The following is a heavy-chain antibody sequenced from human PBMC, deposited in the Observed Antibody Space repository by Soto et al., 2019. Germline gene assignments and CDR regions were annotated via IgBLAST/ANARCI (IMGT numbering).Heavy chain of an antibody. V-gene: IGHV3-48*02. Sequence: EVQLVESGGGLVQPGGSLRLSCGASGFTFSNYNMNWVRQATGKGLEWVSYISSSGSTTYYADSVKGRFTISRDNAKDSLFLQMNSLRDEDTAVYYCARDAFDYDATGYHSDYWGQGTLVTVSS. CDR1: GFTFSNYN. J-gene: IGHJ4*02. CDR2: ISSSGSTT. CDR3: ARDAFDYDATGYHSDY. D-gene: IGHD3-22*01.